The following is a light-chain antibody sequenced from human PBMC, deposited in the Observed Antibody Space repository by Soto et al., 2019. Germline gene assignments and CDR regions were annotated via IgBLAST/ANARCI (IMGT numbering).Light chain of an antibody. J-gene: IGKJ1*01. CDR1: QSVSNNY. CDR3: QQYAASPRT. CDR2: GAS. V-gene: IGKV3-20*01. Sequence: EVVFTQSPGTLSLSPRQRATLSCRASQSVSNNYLAWYQHKPGQAPRLLIYGASNRAPGIPDRFSGSGSGPDFTRTISRLEPEDFAVYYCQQYAASPRTFGQGTLVEVK.